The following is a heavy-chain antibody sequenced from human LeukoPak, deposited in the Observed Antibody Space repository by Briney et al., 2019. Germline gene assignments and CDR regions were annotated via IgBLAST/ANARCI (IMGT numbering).Heavy chain of an antibody. CDR1: GYTFTSYY. V-gene: IGHV1-46*01. CDR3: ARKSGYCDSSGSHAFDI. CDR2: INPSGGST. D-gene: IGHD3-22*01. Sequence: ASVKVSCKASGYTFTSYYMHWVRQAPGQGLEWMGIINPSGGSTSYAQKFQGRVTMTRDMSTSTVYMELSSLRSEDTAVYYCARKSGYCDSSGSHAFDIWGQGTMVTVSS. J-gene: IGHJ3*02.